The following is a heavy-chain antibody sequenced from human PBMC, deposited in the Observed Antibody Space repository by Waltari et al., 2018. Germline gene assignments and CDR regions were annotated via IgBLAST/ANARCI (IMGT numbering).Heavy chain of an antibody. Sequence: QVQLVQSGAEVKKPGSSVKVSCKASGGTFSSYAISWVRQAPGQGLEWMGGIIPIFGTANYARKFQGRVTITADESTSTAYMELSSLISEDTAVYYCARDRGGSYSYGMDVWGQGTTVTVSS. CDR3: ARDRGGSYSYGMDV. J-gene: IGHJ6*02. CDR1: GGTFSSYA. CDR2: IIPIFGTA. D-gene: IGHD1-26*01. V-gene: IGHV1-69*13.